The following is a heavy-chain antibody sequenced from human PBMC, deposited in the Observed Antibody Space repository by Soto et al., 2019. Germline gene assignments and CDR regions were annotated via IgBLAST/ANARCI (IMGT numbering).Heavy chain of an antibody. CDR3: ARMNQLAPKRNAFDI. J-gene: IGHJ3*02. V-gene: IGHV4-59*01. CDR2: IYYSGSSGST. Sequence: SETLSLTCTVSGVSISSFYWTWTRQPPGKGLEWIGYIYYSGSSGSTNYSPSLKSRVTISADTSKNQFSLKLSSVTAADTAVYYCARMNQLAPKRNAFDIWGQGTTVTVSS. D-gene: IGHD1-1*01. CDR1: GVSISSFY.